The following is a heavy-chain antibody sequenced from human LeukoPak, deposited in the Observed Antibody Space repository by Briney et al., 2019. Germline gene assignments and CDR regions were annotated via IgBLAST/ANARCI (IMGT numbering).Heavy chain of an antibody. J-gene: IGHJ3*02. CDR3: ARGTYSSSSSAFDI. Sequence: KTSETLSLTCTVSGGSISSYYWSWIRQPPGKGLEWIGYIYYSGSTNYNPSLKSRVTISVDTSKNQFSLKLSSVTAADTAVYYCARGTYSSSSSAFDIWGQGTMVTVSS. D-gene: IGHD6-13*01. CDR2: IYYSGST. CDR1: GGSISSYY. V-gene: IGHV4-59*01.